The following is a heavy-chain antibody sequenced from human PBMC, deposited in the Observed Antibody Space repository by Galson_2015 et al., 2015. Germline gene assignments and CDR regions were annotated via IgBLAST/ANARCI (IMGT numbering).Heavy chain of an antibody. Sequence: SLRLSCAASGITVSSNYMSWVRQAPGKGLEWVSVIYSGGSTYYADSVKGRFTISRDNSKNTLYLQMNSLRAEDTAVYYCARDHPRGYAFDIWGQGTMVTVSS. J-gene: IGHJ3*02. CDR1: GITVSSNY. CDR3: ARDHPRGYAFDI. CDR2: IYSGGST. D-gene: IGHD1-26*01. V-gene: IGHV3-53*01.